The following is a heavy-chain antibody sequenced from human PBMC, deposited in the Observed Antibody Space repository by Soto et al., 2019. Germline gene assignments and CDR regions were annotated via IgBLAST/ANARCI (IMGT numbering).Heavy chain of an antibody. CDR3: ARSLGYCSSTSCYSTSHYFDY. D-gene: IGHD2-2*01. Sequence: ASVKVSCKASGYTFTSYGISWVRQAPGQGLEWMGWISAYNGNTNYAQKLQGRVTMTTDTSTSTAYMELRSLRSDDTAVYYCARSLGYCSSTSCYSTSHYFDYWGQGTQVTVSS. J-gene: IGHJ4*02. V-gene: IGHV1-18*01. CDR1: GYTFTSYG. CDR2: ISAYNGNT.